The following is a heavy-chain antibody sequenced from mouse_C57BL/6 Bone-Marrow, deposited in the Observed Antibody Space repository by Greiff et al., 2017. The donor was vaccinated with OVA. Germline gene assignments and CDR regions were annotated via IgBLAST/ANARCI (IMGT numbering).Heavy chain of an antibody. V-gene: IGHV5-16*01. CDR3: ARDRDSSGYVGFAY. CDR2: INYDGSST. Sequence: EVQLVESEGGLVQPGSSMKLSCTASGFTFSDYYMAWVRQVPEKGLEWVANINYDGSSTYYLDSLKSRFIISRDNAKNILYLQMSSLKSEDTATYYCARDRDSSGYVGFAYWGQGTLVTVSA. D-gene: IGHD3-2*02. CDR1: GFTFSDYY. J-gene: IGHJ3*01.